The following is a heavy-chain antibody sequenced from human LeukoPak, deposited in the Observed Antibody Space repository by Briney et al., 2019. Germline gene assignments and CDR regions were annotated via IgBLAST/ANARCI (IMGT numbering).Heavy chain of an antibody. CDR3: VKGRISEDGLDF. J-gene: IGHJ4*02. Sequence: GGSLRLSCAASGFTFSRSAMTWVRQTPGKGLDWVSSISSSGNTYYADSVKGRFTISRDNSKNMLYLQMNSLRAEDTAAYYCVKGRISEDGLDFWGQGTLVTVSS. V-gene: IGHV3-23*01. CDR2: ISSSGNT. CDR1: GFTFSRSA. D-gene: IGHD6-13*01.